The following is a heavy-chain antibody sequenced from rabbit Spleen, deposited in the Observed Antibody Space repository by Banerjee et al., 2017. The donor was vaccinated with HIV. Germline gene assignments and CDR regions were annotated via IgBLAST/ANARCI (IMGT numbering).Heavy chain of an antibody. J-gene: IGHJ4*01. D-gene: IGHD6-1*01. CDR3: VREAGYGGYGDGNL. V-gene: IGHV1S47*01. CDR2: IDPVFGIT. CDR1: GIDFSNYA. Sequence: ELVESGGGLVQAGESLKLSCKASGIDFSNYAMIWVRQAPGKGPEWIGYIDPVFGITYYANWVNGRFTISSHNAQNTLFLQLNSLTAADTATYFCVREAGYGGYGDGNLWGQGTLVTVS.